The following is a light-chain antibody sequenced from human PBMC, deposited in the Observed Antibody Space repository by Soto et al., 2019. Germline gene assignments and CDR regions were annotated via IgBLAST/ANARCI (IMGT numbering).Light chain of an antibody. J-gene: IGKJ4*01. Sequence: DIQMTQSPSSLSASVGDRVTITCQASQDISNYLNWYQQKPGKAPKLLIYDASNLETGVPSMFSGSGSGTDFTLTISSLQPEDFATYYCLQSYRTPLTFGGGTKVEIK. CDR1: QDISNY. V-gene: IGKV1-33*01. CDR2: DAS. CDR3: LQSYRTPLT.